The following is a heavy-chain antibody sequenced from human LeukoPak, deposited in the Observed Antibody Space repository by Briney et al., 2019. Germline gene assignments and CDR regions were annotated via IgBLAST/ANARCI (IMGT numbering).Heavy chain of an antibody. CDR1: GFTFSSYA. Sequence: PGGSLRLSCSASGFTFSSYAMHWVRQAPGKGLEYVSAISSNGGSTYYADSVKGRFTISRDNFKNTLYLQMSSLRAEDTAVYYCVKDNVRSSGWYHWFDPWGQGTLVTVSS. D-gene: IGHD6-19*01. CDR2: ISSNGGST. J-gene: IGHJ5*02. V-gene: IGHV3-64D*06. CDR3: VKDNVRSSGWYHWFDP.